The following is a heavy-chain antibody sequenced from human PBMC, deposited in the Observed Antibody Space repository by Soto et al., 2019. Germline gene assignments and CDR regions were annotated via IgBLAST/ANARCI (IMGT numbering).Heavy chain of an antibody. CDR3: AKRDSSGYYYFDS. CDR1: GFSFRSYA. J-gene: IGHJ4*02. CDR2: IGNGAGST. Sequence: VVSLRLSCEASGFSFRSYAMSWVRQAPGKGLEWVSGIGNGAGSTYYAESVKGRFTISRDNSETTVYLQMNSLRAEDTAVYYCAKRDSSGYYYFDSCGQGDLVTV. V-gene: IGHV3-23*01. D-gene: IGHD3-22*01.